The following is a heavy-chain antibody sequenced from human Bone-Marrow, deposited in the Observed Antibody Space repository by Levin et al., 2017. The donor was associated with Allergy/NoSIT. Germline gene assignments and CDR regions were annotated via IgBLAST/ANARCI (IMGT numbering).Heavy chain of an antibody. Sequence: PGESLKISCAASGFIFSDHYMDWVRQAPGKGLEWVARSKNKDESYTTDYAASGKGRFTISRDDSRDSLYLQMNSLRTEDTAVYSCVVLFERLALSWGQGTLVTVSS. D-gene: IGHD6-25*01. CDR2: SKNKDESYTT. V-gene: IGHV3-72*01. J-gene: IGHJ5*02. CDR1: GFIFSDHY. CDR3: VVLFERLALS.